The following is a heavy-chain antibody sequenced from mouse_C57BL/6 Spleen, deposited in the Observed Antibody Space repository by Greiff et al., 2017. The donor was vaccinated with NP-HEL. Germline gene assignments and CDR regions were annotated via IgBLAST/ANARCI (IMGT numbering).Heavy chain of an antibody. D-gene: IGHD1-1*01. J-gene: IGHJ2*01. CDR2: INPNNGGT. CDR3: ARFGSSSYYFDY. Sequence: EVQLQQSGPELVKPGASVKIPCKASGYTFTDYNMDWVKQSHGKSLEWIGDINPNNGGTIYNQKFKGKATLTVDKSSSTAYMELRSLTSEDTAVYYCARFGSSSYYFDYWGHGTTLTVSS. CDR1: GYTFTDYN. V-gene: IGHV1-18*01.